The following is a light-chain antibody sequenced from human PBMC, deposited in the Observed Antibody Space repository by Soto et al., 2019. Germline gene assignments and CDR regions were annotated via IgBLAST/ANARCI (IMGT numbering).Light chain of an antibody. CDR2: KAS. Sequence: DIQMTQSPSTLSGSVGDRVALTCRVSQTISSWLAWYQQKPGKAPKLLIYKASTLKSGVPSRFSGSGSGTEFTLTISSLQPDDFATYYCQHYNSYSEAFGQGTKVDIK. V-gene: IGKV1-5*03. CDR3: QHYNSYSEA. CDR1: QTISSW. J-gene: IGKJ1*01.